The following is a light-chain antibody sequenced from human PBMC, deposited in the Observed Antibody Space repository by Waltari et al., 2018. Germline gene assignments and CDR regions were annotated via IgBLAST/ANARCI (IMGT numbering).Light chain of an antibody. CDR3: CSYAGTWV. CDR1: GRDVGDYNY. Sequence: QSALTQPRSVSGSPGQSVTSSCTGSGRDVGDYNYVSWYQQHPGKAPKVVIYDVTKRPSGVPDRFSGSRSGNSASLTISGLQAEDEADYYCCSYAGTWVFGGGTKLTVL. V-gene: IGLV2-11*01. J-gene: IGLJ3*02. CDR2: DVT.